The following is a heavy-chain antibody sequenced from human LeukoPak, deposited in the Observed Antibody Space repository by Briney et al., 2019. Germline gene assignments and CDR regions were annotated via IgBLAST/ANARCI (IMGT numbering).Heavy chain of an antibody. Sequence: SETLSLPCTVSGGPISSYYWSWIRQPPGKGLEWIGYIYYSGSTNYNPSLKSRVTISVDTSRNQFSLKLSSVTAADTAVYYCARDLSGYCSSTSCYYGMDVWGKGTTVTVSS. CDR2: IYYSGST. CDR3: ARDLSGYCSSTSCYYGMDV. CDR1: GGPISSYY. V-gene: IGHV4-59*01. J-gene: IGHJ6*04. D-gene: IGHD2-2*03.